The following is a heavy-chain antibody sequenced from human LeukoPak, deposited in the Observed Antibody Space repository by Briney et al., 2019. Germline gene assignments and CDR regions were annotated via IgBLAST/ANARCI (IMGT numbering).Heavy chain of an antibody. J-gene: IGHJ4*02. CDR1: GFTFTSYA. CDR2: ISDSGGST. CDR3: ATAGSGTYADY. Sequence: GGSLRLSCSASGFTFTSYAMSWVRQGPGKGLEWVSVISDSGGSTYYADSVKGRFTISRDNSKNTLYLQMNSLRAEDTALYYCATAGSGTYADYWGLGTLVTVSS. D-gene: IGHD1-26*01. V-gene: IGHV3-23*01.